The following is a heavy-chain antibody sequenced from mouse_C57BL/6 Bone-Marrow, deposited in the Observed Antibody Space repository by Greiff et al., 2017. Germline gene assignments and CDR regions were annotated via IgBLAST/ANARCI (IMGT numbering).Heavy chain of an antibody. CDR3: ARALYWYFDV. V-gene: IGHV1-81*01. CDR2: IYPRSGNT. J-gene: IGHJ1*03. CDR1: GYTFTSYG. Sequence: VMLVESGAELARPGASVKLSCKASGYTFTSYGISWVKQRTGQGLEWIGEIYPRSGNTYYNEKFKGKATLTADKSSSTAYMELRSLTSEDSAVXFCARALYWYFDVWGTGTTVTVSS.